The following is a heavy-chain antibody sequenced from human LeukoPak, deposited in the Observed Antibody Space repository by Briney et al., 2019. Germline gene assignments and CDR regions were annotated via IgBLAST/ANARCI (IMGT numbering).Heavy chain of an antibody. CDR1: GGSVSSGSYY. V-gene: IGHV4-61*01. CDR2: IYNSVRT. D-gene: IGHD4-17*01. J-gene: IGHJ4*02. CDR3: ARGIMTTVPAFDY. Sequence: SETLSLTCIVSGGSVSSGSYYWSWIRQPPGKGLEWIGYIYNSVRTNYNPSLKSRVTISVDTSKKKFSLRLSSMTAADTAVYYCARGIMTTVPAFDYWGQGTLVTVSS.